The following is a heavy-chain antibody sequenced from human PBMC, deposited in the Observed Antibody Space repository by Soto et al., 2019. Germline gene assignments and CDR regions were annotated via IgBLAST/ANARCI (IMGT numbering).Heavy chain of an antibody. V-gene: IGHV3-23*01. CDR2: ISFNGGVI. CDR1: GFVFRNLT. Sequence: DVQLLESGGGVVQPGGSLRLSCAASGFVFRNLTMNWVRQAPGKGLEYVAIISFNGGVIFDADSVRGRFTISRDNAKNILYLDMTHLRPEDSGVYYCAKIMIQGVLVDALDVWGRGTTVTVS. D-gene: IGHD3-10*01. J-gene: IGHJ6*02. CDR3: AKIMIQGVLVDALDV.